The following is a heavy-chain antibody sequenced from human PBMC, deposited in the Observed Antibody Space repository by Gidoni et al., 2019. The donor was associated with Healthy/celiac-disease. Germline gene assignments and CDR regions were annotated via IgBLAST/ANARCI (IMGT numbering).Heavy chain of an antibody. D-gene: IGHD4-17*01. CDR2: INPNSGGT. CDR3: ARDPRYGPYYYYYGMDV. Sequence: QVQLVQSGAEVKKPGASVKVSCKASGYTFTGYYMHWVRQAPGQGLEWMGWINPNSGGTNYAQKFQGRVTMTRDTSISTAYMERSRLRSDDTAVYYCARDPRYGPYYYYYGMDVWGQGTTVTVSS. J-gene: IGHJ6*02. CDR1: GYTFTGYY. V-gene: IGHV1-2*02.